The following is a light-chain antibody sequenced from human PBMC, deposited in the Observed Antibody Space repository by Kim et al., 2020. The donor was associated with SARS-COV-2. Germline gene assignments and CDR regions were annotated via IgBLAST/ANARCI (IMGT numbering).Light chain of an antibody. V-gene: IGKV1-6*01. CDR1: QGIRND. J-gene: IGKJ2*01. CDR2: AAS. CDR3: LQDYNYPYT. Sequence: AIQMTQSPSSLSASVGDTVTITCRASQGIRNDLGWYQQKPGKAPKLMIYAASSLQSGVPSRFSGSGSGTDFTLTISSLQPEDFATYYCLQDYNYPYTFGQGTKLEI.